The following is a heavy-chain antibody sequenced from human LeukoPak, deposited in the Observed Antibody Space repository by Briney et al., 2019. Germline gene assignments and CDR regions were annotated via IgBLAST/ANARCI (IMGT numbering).Heavy chain of an antibody. V-gene: IGHV1-18*01. Sequence: VASVKVSCQASGYTFTSYGISWVRQAPGQGLEWMGWISAYNGNTNYAQKLQGRVTMTTDTSTSTAYMELRSLRSDDTAVYYCARGLRAAAGTLHHYWGQGTLVTDSS. CDR1: GYTFTSYG. J-gene: IGHJ4*02. CDR2: ISAYNGNT. CDR3: ARGLRAAAGTLHHY. D-gene: IGHD6-13*01.